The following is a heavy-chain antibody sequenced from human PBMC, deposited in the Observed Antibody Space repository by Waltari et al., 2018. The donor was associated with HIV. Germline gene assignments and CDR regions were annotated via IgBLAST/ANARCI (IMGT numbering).Heavy chain of an antibody. J-gene: IGHJ4*02. D-gene: IGHD2-15*01. Sequence: QVQLQESGPGLVKPSETLSLTCTVSGGSISSHYWSWIRQSPGRGLEWIGYIYNNGDTNYSPSFKSRVTISLDTSKSQFFLKLRSVTAADTAVYYCAREAHCSGGTCYRPYWGQEALVTVSS. CDR2: IYNNGDT. CDR3: AREAHCSGGTCYRPY. CDR1: GGSISSHY. V-gene: IGHV4-59*11.